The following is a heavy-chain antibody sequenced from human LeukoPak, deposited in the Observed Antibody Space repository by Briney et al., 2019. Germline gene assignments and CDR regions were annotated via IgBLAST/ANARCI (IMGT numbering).Heavy chain of an antibody. CDR2: INQDGTEK. Sequence: PGGSLRLSCAASGFTFSNYWMTWVRQAPGKGLQWVANINQDGTEKNYVDSVKGRFTISRDNAKNSVYLQMNSLRAEDTAVYYCARDRPITISGVVILPWGQGTLVTVSS. CDR1: GFTFSNYW. V-gene: IGHV3-7*01. D-gene: IGHD3-3*01. CDR3: ARDRPITISGVVILP. J-gene: IGHJ5*02.